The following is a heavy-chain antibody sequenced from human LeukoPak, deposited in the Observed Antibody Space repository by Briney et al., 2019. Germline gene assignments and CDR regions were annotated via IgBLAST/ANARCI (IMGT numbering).Heavy chain of an antibody. CDR1: GGSIGSGSYY. D-gene: IGHD2-15*01. J-gene: IGHJ4*02. Sequence: SQTLSLTCTVSGGSIGSGSYYWSWIRQPAGKGLEWIGRIYTSGSTNYNPSLKSRVTISVDTSKNQFSLKLSSVTAADTAVYYCARDPTPLGYCSGGSCSVWGQGTLVTVSS. CDR3: ARDPTPLGYCSGGSCSV. CDR2: IYTSGST. V-gene: IGHV4-61*02.